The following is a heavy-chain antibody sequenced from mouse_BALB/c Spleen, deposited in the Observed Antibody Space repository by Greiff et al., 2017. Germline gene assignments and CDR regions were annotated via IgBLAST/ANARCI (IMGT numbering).Heavy chain of an antibody. Sequence: EVKLQESGAELVKPGASVKLSCTASGFNIKDTYMHWVKQRPEQGLEWIGRIDPANGNTKYDPKFQGKATITADTSSNTAYLQLSSLTSEDTAVYYCALIYYDYDGFAYWGQGTLVTVSA. V-gene: IGHV14-3*02. CDR3: ALIYYDYDGFAY. CDR2: IDPANGNT. D-gene: IGHD2-4*01. J-gene: IGHJ3*01. CDR1: GFNIKDTY.